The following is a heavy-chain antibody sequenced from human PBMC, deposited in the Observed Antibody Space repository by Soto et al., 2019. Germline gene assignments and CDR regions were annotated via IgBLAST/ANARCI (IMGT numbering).Heavy chain of an antibody. Sequence: VQLVQSGAEVQKPGSSVNVSCKASGGTFNSYAITWVRQAPGQGLEWLGGISPIFGTVDYSQRFQGRVPISGDESSNTVYMALSSVTSEDTAVYYCAKSLYWAAGSCYLIPEAWGQGTLVSVSS. D-gene: IGHD3-22*01. V-gene: IGHV1-69*01. CDR2: ISPIFGTV. CDR3: AKSLYWAAGSCYLIPEA. J-gene: IGHJ5*02. CDR1: GGTFNSYA.